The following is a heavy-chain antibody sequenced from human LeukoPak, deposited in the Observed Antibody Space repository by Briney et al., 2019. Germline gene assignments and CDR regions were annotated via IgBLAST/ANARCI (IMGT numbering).Heavy chain of an antibody. CDR2: IYYSGST. CDR3: ASGGAADAFDI. J-gene: IGHJ3*02. V-gene: IGHV4-59*01. Sequence: SETLSLTCTVSGGSISSYYWSWIRQPPGKGLEWIGYIYYSGSTNYNPSLKSRVTISVDTSKNQFSLKLSSVTAADTAVYYCASGGAADAFDIWGQGTMVTVSS. CDR1: GGSISSYY. D-gene: IGHD6-25*01.